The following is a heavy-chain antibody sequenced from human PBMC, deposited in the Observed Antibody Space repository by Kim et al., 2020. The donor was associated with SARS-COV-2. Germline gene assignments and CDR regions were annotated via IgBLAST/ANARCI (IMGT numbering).Heavy chain of an antibody. CDR3: AREGIVVVPAAMGGAIDY. CDR2: INPNSGGT. Sequence: ASVKVSCKASGYTFTGYYMHWVRQAPGQGLEWMGWINPNSGGTNYAQKFQGRVTMTRDTSISTAYMELSRLRSDDTAVYYCAREGIVVVPAAMGGAIDYWGQGTLVTVSS. V-gene: IGHV1-2*02. J-gene: IGHJ4*02. CDR1: GYTFTGYY. D-gene: IGHD2-2*01.